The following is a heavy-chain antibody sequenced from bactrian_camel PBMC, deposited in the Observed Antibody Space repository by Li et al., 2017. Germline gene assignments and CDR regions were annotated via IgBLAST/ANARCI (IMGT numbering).Heavy chain of an antibody. CDR1: GSTFSTDNIRC. D-gene: IGHD3*01. CDR3: AASPWGPCSRGGYQA. CDR2: FIDGDGST. V-gene: IGHV3S54*01. J-gene: IGHJ6*01. Sequence: HVQLVESGGGSVQAGGSLRLSCAASGSTFSTDNIRCLGWSRQAPGKEREGTAFIDGDGSTRYLDFVKGRFTISKDNAGNTLYLRMDSLKVEDSGMYFCAASPWGPCSRGGYQAWGQGTQVTVS.